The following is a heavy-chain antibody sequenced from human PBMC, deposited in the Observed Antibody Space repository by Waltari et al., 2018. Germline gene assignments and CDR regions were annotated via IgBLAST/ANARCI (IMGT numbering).Heavy chain of an antibody. D-gene: IGHD3-3*01. CDR2: IKQDGSGK. J-gene: IGHJ4*02. CDR3: ARDRYYDFWSGTNFDY. V-gene: IGHV3-7*01. Sequence: EVQLVESGGGLVQPGGSLRLSCAASGFTFSSYWMSWVRQAPGKGLGWVDNIKQDGSGKYYGDSVKGRFTISRDNAKNSLYLQMNSLRAEDTAVYYCARDRYYDFWSGTNFDYWGQGTLVTVSS. CDR1: GFTFSSYW.